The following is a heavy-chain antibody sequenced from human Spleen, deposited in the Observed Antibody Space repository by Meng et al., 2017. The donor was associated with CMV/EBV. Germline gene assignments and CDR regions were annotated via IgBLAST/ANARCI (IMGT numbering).Heavy chain of an antibody. CDR1: GYTFTGYY. CDR2: INPNSGGT. Sequence: ASVKVSCKASGYTFTGYYMHWVRQAPGQGLEWMGWINPNSGGTNYAQKFQGRVTMTRDTSITTAYMELNRLTSDDMAVYYCARVKRYCTGGSCSSTGYYGMDVWGQGTTVTVSS. CDR3: ARVKRYCTGGSCSSTGYYGMDV. V-gene: IGHV1-2*02. D-gene: IGHD2-15*01. J-gene: IGHJ6*02.